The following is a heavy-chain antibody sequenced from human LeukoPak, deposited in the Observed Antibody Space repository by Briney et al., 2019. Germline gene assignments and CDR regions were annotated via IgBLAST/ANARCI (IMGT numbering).Heavy chain of an antibody. J-gene: IGHJ6*02. CDR1: GFTFSRYS. Sequence: GGSLRLSCAASGFTFSRYSMSWVRQAPGKGLEWVANIKQDGSEKYYVDSVKGRFTISRDNAKNSLYLQMNSLRAEDTAVYYCARGIGAHQDRYYSYYGMDVWGQGTTVTVSS. CDR3: ARGIGAHQDRYYSYYGMDV. V-gene: IGHV3-7*01. D-gene: IGHD2-21*01. CDR2: IKQDGSEK.